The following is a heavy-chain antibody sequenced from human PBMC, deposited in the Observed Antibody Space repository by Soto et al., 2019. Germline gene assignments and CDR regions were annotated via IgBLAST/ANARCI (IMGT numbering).Heavy chain of an antibody. V-gene: IGHV1-69*04. CDR3: ARDPVGYCSSTSCYIGHY. Sequence: SVKVSCKASGGTFSSYTISWVRQAPGQGLEWMGRIIPILGIANYAQKFQGRVTITADKSTSTAYMELSSLRSEDTAVYYCARDPVGYCSSTSCYIGHYWGQGTLVTVSS. J-gene: IGHJ4*02. CDR1: GGTFSSYT. CDR2: IIPILGIA. D-gene: IGHD2-2*02.